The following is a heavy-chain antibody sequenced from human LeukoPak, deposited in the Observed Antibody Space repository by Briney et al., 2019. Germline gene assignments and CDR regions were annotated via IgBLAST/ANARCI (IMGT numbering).Heavy chain of an antibody. Sequence: GGSLRLSCAASGFSFSSSWMHWVRQGPGTGLVCVSRINSDGSTTNYADSVKGRFTISRDNAMSTLYLQMNSLRAEDTAVYYCARENNYYDSSAYYTSQIDYWGQGTLVTVSS. CDR2: INSDGSTT. V-gene: IGHV3-74*01. CDR3: ARENNYYDSSAYYTSQIDY. CDR1: GFSFSSSW. J-gene: IGHJ4*02. D-gene: IGHD3-22*01.